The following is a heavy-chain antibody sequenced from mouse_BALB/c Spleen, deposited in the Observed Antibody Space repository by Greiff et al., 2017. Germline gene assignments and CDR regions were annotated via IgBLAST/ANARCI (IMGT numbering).Heavy chain of an antibody. CDR2: INPNNGGT. CDR3: ARRRYDVGYAMDY. D-gene: IGHD2-14*01. J-gene: IGHJ4*01. CDR1: GYTFTDYN. V-gene: IGHV1-18*01. Sequence: EVHLVESGPELVKPGASVKIPCKASGYTFTDYNMDWVKQSHGKSLEWIGDINPNNGGTIYNQKFKGKATLTADTSSNTAYMQLSSLTSEDSAVYYCARRRYDVGYAMDYWGQGTSVTVSS.